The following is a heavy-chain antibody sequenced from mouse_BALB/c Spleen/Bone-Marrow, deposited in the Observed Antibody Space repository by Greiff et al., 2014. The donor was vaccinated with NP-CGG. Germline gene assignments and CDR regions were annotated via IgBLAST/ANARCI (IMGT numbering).Heavy chain of an antibody. J-gene: IGHJ4*01. V-gene: IGHV10-1*02. D-gene: IGHD2-10*02. CDR3: VRHGYGNYGAMDY. CDR2: IRSKSNNYAT. CDR1: GFTFNTYA. Sequence: EVKLVESGGGLVQPKGSLKLSCAASGFTFNTYAMNWVRQAPGKGLEWVARIRSKSNNYATYHADSVKDRFTISSDDSQSMLYLQMNNLKTEDTAMYYCVRHGYGNYGAMDYWGQGTSVTVSS.